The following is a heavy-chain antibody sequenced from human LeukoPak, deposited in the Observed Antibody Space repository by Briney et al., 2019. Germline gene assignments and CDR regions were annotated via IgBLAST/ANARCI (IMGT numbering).Heavy chain of an antibody. CDR1: GFTFSSYA. CDR2: ISGSGGST. J-gene: IGHJ4*02. V-gene: IGHV3-23*01. Sequence: PGGSLRLSCAASGFTFSSYAMSWVRQAPGKGLEWVSAISGSGGSTYYADSVKGRFTISGDNSKNTLYLQMNSLRAEDTAVYYCAKDPKLYSSSWIDYWGQGTLVTVSS. CDR3: AKDPKLYSSSWIDY. D-gene: IGHD6-13*01.